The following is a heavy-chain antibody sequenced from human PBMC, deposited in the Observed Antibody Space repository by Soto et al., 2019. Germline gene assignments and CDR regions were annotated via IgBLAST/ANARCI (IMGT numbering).Heavy chain of an antibody. Sequence: QVQLVQSGAEVKRPGASVKISCRASGYTFVDYALHLVRQAPGQGLEWVGWMNPNTGNIKYSHNFEDRVSITRDRAKSTAYMELRGLRSEDTAVYFCTREAIVAENWFDPWGQGTLVTVSS. D-gene: IGHD2-21*01. CDR3: TREAIVAENWFDP. V-gene: IGHV1-3*01. CDR2: MNPNTGNI. CDR1: GYTFVDYA. J-gene: IGHJ5*02.